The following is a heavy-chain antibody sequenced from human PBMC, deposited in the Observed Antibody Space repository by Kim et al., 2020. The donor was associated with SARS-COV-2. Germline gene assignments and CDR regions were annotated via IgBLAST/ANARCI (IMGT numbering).Heavy chain of an antibody. J-gene: IGHJ5*02. D-gene: IGHD3-10*01. V-gene: IGHV3-23*01. CDR2: ISGSGSST. CDR3: PVWFGELFFAAPFAP. Sequence: GGSLRLSCAASGFTFSTYSMNWIRQAPGKGLDWVSAISGSGSSTYSAASVKGRFTISGDNSKDPLYLQMNNLKAEDTPGYSCPVWFGELFFAAPFAPW. CDR1: GFTFSTYS.